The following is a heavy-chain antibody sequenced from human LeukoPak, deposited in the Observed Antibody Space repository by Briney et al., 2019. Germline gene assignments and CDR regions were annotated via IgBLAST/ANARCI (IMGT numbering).Heavy chain of an antibody. CDR2: IYYSGST. V-gene: IGHV4-59*01. Sequence: SETLSLTCTVSGGSISSYYWSWIRQPPGKGLEWIGYIYYSGSTNYNPSLKSRVTISVDTSKNQFSLKLSSATAADTAVYYCARVDHYDILTGYPDYWGQGTLVTVSS. J-gene: IGHJ4*02. CDR1: GGSISSYY. CDR3: ARVDHYDILTGYPDY. D-gene: IGHD3-9*01.